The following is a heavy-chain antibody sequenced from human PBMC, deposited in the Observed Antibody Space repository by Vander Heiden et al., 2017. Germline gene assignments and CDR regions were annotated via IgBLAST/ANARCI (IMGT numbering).Heavy chain of an antibody. J-gene: IGHJ6*02. CDR2: ISYDGSNK. D-gene: IGHD3-9*01. Sequence: QVQLVESGGGVVQPGRSLRLSCAASGFTFSSDGMHWVRQAPGKGLEWVAVISYDGSNKYYADSVKGRFTISRDNSKNTLYLQMNSLRAEDTAVYYYARGILTYYGMDVWGQGTTVTVSS. CDR1: GFTFSSDG. CDR3: ARGILTYYGMDV. V-gene: IGHV3-30*03.